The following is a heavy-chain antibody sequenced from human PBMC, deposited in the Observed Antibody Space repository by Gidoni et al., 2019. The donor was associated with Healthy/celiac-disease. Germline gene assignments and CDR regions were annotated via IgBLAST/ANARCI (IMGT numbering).Heavy chain of an antibody. CDR2: ISGSGGST. CDR3: AKDRRGAVVRGY. J-gene: IGHJ4*02. D-gene: IGHD2-15*01. V-gene: IGHV3-23*01. Sequence: EVQLLESGGGLVQPGGSLRLSCAASGFTFSSYAMSWVRQAPGKGLELVSAISGSGGSTYYADSVKGRFTISRDNSKNTLYLQMNSLRAEDTAVYYCAKDRRGAVVRGYWGQGTLVTVSS. CDR1: GFTFSSYA.